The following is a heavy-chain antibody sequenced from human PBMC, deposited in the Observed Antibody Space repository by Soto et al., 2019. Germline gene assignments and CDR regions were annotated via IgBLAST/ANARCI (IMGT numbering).Heavy chain of an antibody. CDR1: GYSFTSYW. V-gene: IGHV5-51*01. CDR3: ARGLRFLEWYERGPLDY. J-gene: IGHJ4*02. Sequence: GESLKISCKGSGYSFTSYWIGWVRQMPGKGLEWMGIIYPGDSDTRYSPSFQGQVTISADKSISTAYLQWSSLKASDTAMYYCARGLRFLEWYERGPLDYWGQGTLVTAPQ. CDR2: IYPGDSDT. D-gene: IGHD3-3*01.